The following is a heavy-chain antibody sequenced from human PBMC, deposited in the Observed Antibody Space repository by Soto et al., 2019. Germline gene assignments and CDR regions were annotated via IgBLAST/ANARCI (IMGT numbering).Heavy chain of an antibody. CDR3: ARDSDFGVVKFIDY. CDR1: GSTFSSYS. V-gene: IGHV3-21*01. D-gene: IGHD3-3*01. CDR2: ISSSSSYI. Sequence: GGSLRLSCAASGSTFSSYSMNWVRQAPGKGLEWVSSISSSSSYIYYADSVKGRFTISRDNAKNSLYLQMNSLRAEDTAVYYCARDSDFGVVKFIDYWGQGTLVTVSS. J-gene: IGHJ4*02.